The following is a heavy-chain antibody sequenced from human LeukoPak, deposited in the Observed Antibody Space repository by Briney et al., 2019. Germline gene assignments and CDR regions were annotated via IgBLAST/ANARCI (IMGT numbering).Heavy chain of an antibody. Sequence: ASMKVSCKASGYTFTGYYMHWVRQAPGQGLEWMGRINPNSGGTNYAQKFQGRVTMTRDTSISTAYMELSRLRSDDTAVYYCARDYRSNTNSWYAFDIWGQGTMVTVSS. J-gene: IGHJ3*02. CDR2: INPNSGGT. CDR1: GYTFTGYY. D-gene: IGHD1-1*01. CDR3: ARDYRSNTNSWYAFDI. V-gene: IGHV1-2*06.